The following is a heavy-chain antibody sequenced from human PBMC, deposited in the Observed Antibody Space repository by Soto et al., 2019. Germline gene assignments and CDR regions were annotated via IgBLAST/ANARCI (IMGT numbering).Heavy chain of an antibody. Sequence: PGGSLRLSCAASGFTFSSYGIHWVRQAPGKGLEWVAVIWNDGSNKYYADSVKGRFTISRDNSKNTLYLQMNSLRAEDTAVYYCARVGTTVVSSWYFDVWGRGTLVTVSS. V-gene: IGHV3-33*01. D-gene: IGHD4-17*01. CDR2: IWNDGSNK. J-gene: IGHJ2*01. CDR1: GFTFSSYG. CDR3: ARVGTTVVSSWYFDV.